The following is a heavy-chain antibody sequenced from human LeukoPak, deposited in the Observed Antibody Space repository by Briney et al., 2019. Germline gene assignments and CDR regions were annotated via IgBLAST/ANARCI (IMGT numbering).Heavy chain of an antibody. Sequence: GRSLRLSCAASGFIFSSYGMHWVRRAPGKGLEWVAVVWYDGSETYYADSVKGRSSISRDNSKNTMWLQMNGLRAEDTAVYYCAKGTKDYGSGSHNFDFWGQGILVTVSS. J-gene: IGHJ4*02. V-gene: IGHV3-33*06. CDR1: GFIFSSYG. CDR2: VWYDGSET. CDR3: AKGTKDYGSGSHNFDF. D-gene: IGHD3-10*01.